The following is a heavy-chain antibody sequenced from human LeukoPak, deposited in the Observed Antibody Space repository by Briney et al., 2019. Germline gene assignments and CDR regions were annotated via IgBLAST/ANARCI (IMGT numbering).Heavy chain of an antibody. J-gene: IGHJ3*02. Sequence: GGSLRLSCVASGFNFRSYWMSWVRQAPGKGLEWVATIKQDGSETHYVDSVKGRFTISRDNAKNSLDLQMNSLRADDTAVYYCARFWVHHSSGYADAFYISGQGTMVTVSS. CDR2: IKQDGSET. CDR1: GFNFRSYW. V-gene: IGHV3-7*01. CDR3: ARFWVHHSSGYADAFYI. D-gene: IGHD3-22*01.